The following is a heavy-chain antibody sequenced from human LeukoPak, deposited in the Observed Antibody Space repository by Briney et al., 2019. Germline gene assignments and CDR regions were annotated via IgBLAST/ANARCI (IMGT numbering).Heavy chain of an antibody. CDR2: FDPEDGET. Sequence: GASVKVSCKVSGYTLTELSMHWVRQAPGKGLEWMGGFDPEDGETIYAQKFQGRVTMTEDTSTSTAYMELRSLRSDDTAVYYCARDQRYSCSGGSCYFVYWGQGTLVTVSS. D-gene: IGHD2-15*01. CDR3: ARDQRYSCSGGSCYFVY. CDR1: GYTLTELS. V-gene: IGHV1-24*01. J-gene: IGHJ4*02.